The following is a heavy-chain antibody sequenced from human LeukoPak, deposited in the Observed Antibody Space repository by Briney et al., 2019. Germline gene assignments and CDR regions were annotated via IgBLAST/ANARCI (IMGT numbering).Heavy chain of an antibody. D-gene: IGHD3-22*01. J-gene: IGHJ4*02. V-gene: IGHV3-53*01. CDR1: GFTVSSNY. CDR2: IYSGGST. Sequence: GGSLRLSCAASGFTVSSNYMSWVRQAPGKGLEWVSVIYSGGSTYYADSVKGRFTISRHNSKNSLYLQMNSLRDEDTAVYYCARGAYCYDSSGYYYVRYFDYWGQGTLVTVSS. CDR3: ARGAYCYDSSGYYYVRYFDY.